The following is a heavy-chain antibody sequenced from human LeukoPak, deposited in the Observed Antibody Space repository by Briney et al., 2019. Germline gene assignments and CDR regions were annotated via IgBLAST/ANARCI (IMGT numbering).Heavy chain of an antibody. CDR2: FNPTYDIP. J-gene: IGHJ3*02. V-gene: IGHV1-46*01. D-gene: IGHD3-9*01. CDR3: AKDPRNILTGDYDDFDI. CDR1: GYAFSDYC. Sequence: ASVKVSCKASGYAFSDYCMHWVRQAPGQGLEWMGIFNPTYDIPIYAQTFEGRVTMTRDMSTSTVYMELSTLRSDDTAVYFCAKDPRNILTGDYDDFDIWGHGTMVIVSS.